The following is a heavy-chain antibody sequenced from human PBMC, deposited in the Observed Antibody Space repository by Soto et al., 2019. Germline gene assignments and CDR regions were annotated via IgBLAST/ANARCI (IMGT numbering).Heavy chain of an antibody. Sequence: QVRLVQSGAEVKKPGASVKVSCKTYGYDFTNYGINWVRQAPGQGLEWMGWISAYNGNIVYAQNFRGRATLTTDTSTGSAYMEVRSLRSDDTAVYYCARGHDILTGWKLTFWGQGTLVTVSS. V-gene: IGHV1-18*01. CDR3: ARGHDILTGWKLTF. CDR2: ISAYNGNI. J-gene: IGHJ4*02. CDR1: GYDFTNYG. D-gene: IGHD3-9*01.